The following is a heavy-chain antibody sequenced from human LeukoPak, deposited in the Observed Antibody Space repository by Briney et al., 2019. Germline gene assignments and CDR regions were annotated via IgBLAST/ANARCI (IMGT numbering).Heavy chain of an antibody. CDR1: GFTVSNNY. Sequence: GGSLRLSCAASGFTVSNNYMNWVRQAPGKGLEWVSVIYTGGSTYYTDSVKGRFTISRDNSKNTLYRQMNSLRVEDTAVYYCARHQPQTGSYCFYWGQGTLVTVSS. D-gene: IGHD1-26*01. CDR3: ARHQPQTGSYCFY. J-gene: IGHJ4*02. V-gene: IGHV3-66*02. CDR2: IYTGGST.